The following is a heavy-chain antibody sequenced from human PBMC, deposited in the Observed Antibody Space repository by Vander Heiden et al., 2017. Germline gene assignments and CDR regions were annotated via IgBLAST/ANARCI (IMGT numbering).Heavy chain of an antibody. CDR1: GFTFDKYG. CDR2: IDTTSRSNQ. J-gene: IGHJ4*02. D-gene: IGHD3-16*01. V-gene: IGHV3-23*01. CDR3: GGGWGGFYFDS. Sequence: EVQLLESGGGLVQPGGSMRLSCVASGFTFDKYGRTGVRQARGRWLEGFEKIDTTSRSNQSDGAFLGGRFTFSRDNSRNTVYLHRNSRRPKDTAVYFCGGGWGGFYFDSWGPGTLVTVSS.